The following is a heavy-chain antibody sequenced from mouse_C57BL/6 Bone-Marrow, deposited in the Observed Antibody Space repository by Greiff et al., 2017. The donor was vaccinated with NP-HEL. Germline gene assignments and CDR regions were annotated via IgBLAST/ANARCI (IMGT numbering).Heavy chain of an antibody. D-gene: IGHD3-3*01. CDR1: GYIFTDYY. Sequence: QVQLKQSGAELVRPGASVKLSCKASGYIFTDYYINWVKQRPGQGLEWIARIYPGSGNTYYNEKFKGKATLTAEKSSSTAYMQLSSLTSEDSAVYFCARGAGAWFAYWGQGTLVTVSA. CDR3: ARGAGAWFAY. V-gene: IGHV1-76*01. J-gene: IGHJ3*01. CDR2: IYPGSGNT.